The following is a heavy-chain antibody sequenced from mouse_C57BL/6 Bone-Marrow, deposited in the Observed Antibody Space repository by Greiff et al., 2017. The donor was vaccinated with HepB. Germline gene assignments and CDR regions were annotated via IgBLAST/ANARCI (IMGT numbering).Heavy chain of an antibody. CDR1: GFTFSSYG. CDR2: ISSGGSYT. Sequence: EVNVVESGGDLVKPGGSLKLSCAASGFTFSSYGMSWVRQTPDKRLEWVATISSGGSYTYYPDSVKGRFTISRDNAKNTLYLQMSSLKSEDTAMYYCARPRGDAMDYWGQGTSVTVSS. V-gene: IGHV5-6*01. CDR3: ARPRGDAMDY. J-gene: IGHJ4*01.